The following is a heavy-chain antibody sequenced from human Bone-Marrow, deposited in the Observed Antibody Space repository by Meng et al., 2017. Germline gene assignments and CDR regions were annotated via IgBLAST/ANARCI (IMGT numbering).Heavy chain of an antibody. V-gene: IGHV3-73*02. CDR1: GVTLSGSD. CDR3: TIYRSGHI. D-gene: IGHD6-19*01. CDR2: IRSKANSFAT. Sequence: GQLVESGGGLVQPGESLKLSCAVSGVTLSGSDIHWVRQASGRGLEWVGRIRSKANSFATAYPPSLKGRFTVSRDDSKNTAYLQMDSLILEDTAMYYCTIYRSGHIWGQGTMVTVSS. J-gene: IGHJ3*02.